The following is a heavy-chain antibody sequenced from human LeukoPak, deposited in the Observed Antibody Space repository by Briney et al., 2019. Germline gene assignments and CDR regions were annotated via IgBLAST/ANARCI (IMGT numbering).Heavy chain of an antibody. D-gene: IGHD6-19*01. CDR1: GFTFSSYS. V-gene: IGHV3-21*01. J-gene: IGHJ4*02. CDR2: ISSSSSYI. Sequence: GGSLRLSCAASGFTFSSYSMNWVRQAPGKGLEWVSSISSSSSYIYYADSVKGRFTISRDNAKNSLYLQMNSLRAEGTAVYYCAGAPISGWYLDYWGQGTLVTVSS. CDR3: AGAPISGWYLDY.